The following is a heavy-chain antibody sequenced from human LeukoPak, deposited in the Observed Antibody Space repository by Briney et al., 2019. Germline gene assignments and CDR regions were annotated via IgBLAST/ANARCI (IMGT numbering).Heavy chain of an antibody. CDR1: GGSISSGTHY. J-gene: IGHJ6*02. D-gene: IGHD2-2*01. V-gene: IGHV4-31*11. CDR2: IYNTGSA. CDR3: ASTHCASPSCYSYYYSGLDV. Sequence: SETLSLTCAVSGGSISSGTHYWNWIRQHPGQGLEWIGHIYNTGSAYYNPSLMSRVSISIDTSENQFSLKLSSVTAADTAVYYCASTHCASPSCYSYYYSGLDVWGQGTAVIVSS.